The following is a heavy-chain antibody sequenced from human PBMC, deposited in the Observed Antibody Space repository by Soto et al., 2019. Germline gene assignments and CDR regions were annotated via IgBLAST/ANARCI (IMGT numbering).Heavy chain of an antibody. J-gene: IGHJ4*02. CDR1: GFTFSSYA. CDR3: AKVGFVVVVPTRGEIDY. CDR2: ISGSGGST. V-gene: IGHV3-23*01. Sequence: GGSLRLSCAASGFTFSSYAMSWVRQAPGKGLEWVSAISGSGGSTYYADSVKGRFTISRDNSKNTLYLQMNSLRAEDTAVYYCAKVGFVVVVPTRGEIDYWGQGTLVTVSS. D-gene: IGHD2-15*01.